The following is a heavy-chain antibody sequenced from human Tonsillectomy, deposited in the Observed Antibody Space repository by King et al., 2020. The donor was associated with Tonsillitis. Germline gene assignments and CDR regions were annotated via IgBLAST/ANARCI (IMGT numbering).Heavy chain of an antibody. D-gene: IGHD3-10*01. V-gene: IGHV4-59*01. CDR1: GGSIRSYY. Sequence: VQLQESGPGLVKPSETLSLTCTVSGGSIRSYYWSWIRQPPGKGLEWIGYVYYSGSTNYNPSLKSRVTLSVDTSKNQFSLKLSSVTAAETAVYYCARDGLLWFGEGHAFDIWGQGTMVTVSS. CDR2: VYYSGST. J-gene: IGHJ3*02. CDR3: ARDGLLWFGEGHAFDI.